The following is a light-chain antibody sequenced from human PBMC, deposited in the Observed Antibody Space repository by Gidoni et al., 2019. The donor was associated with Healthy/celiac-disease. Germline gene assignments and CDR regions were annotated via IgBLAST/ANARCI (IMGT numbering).Light chain of an antibody. CDR3: SSYPSSSTPWV. Sequence: QSALTQPASVSGSPGQSITISCTGTSSDVGGYTYVSWYQQHPGKAPKLMIYEVSNRPAGVSNRFSGSKSGNTASLTISGLQAEDEADYYCSSYPSSSTPWVFGGGTKLTVL. J-gene: IGLJ3*02. CDR2: EVS. V-gene: IGLV2-14*01. CDR1: SSDVGGYTY.